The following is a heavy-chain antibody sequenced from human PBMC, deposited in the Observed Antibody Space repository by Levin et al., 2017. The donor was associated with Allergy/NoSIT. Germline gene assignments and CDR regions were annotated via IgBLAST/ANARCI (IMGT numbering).Heavy chain of an antibody. J-gene: IGHJ3*02. CDR3: AGAGTGDAFDI. CDR1: GFTFSSYA. CDR2: ISYDGSNK. V-gene: IGHV3-30-3*01. D-gene: IGHD6-19*01. Sequence: GGSLRLSCAASGFTFSSYAMHWVRQAPGKGLEWVAVISYDGSNKYYADSVKGRFTISRDNSKNTLYLQMNSLRAEDTAVYYCAGAGTGDAFDIWGQGTMVTVSS.